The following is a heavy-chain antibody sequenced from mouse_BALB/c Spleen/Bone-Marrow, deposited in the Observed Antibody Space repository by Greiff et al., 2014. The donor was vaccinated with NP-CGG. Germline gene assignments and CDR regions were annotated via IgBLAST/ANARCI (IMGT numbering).Heavy chain of an antibody. CDR3: ARDHYGSSSFAY. J-gene: IGHJ3*01. CDR2: IYPGNVNT. Sequence: VQLQQSGPELVKPGASVRISCKASGYTFTSYYIHWVKQRPGQGLEWIGWIYPGNVNTKYNEKFKGKATLTADKSSSTAYMQLSSLTSEDSAVYFCARDHYGSSSFAYWGQGTLVTVSA. CDR1: GYTFTSYY. D-gene: IGHD1-1*01. V-gene: IGHV1S56*01.